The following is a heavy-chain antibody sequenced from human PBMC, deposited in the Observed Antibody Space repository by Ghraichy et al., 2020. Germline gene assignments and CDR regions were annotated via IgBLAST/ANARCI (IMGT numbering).Heavy chain of an antibody. CDR3: ARDFFAIFGVVTSNWFDP. CDR1: GFTFSSYS. J-gene: IGHJ5*02. V-gene: IGHV3-21*01. D-gene: IGHD3-3*01. Sequence: GGSLRLSCAASGFTFSSYSMNWVRQAPVKGLEWVSSISSSSSYIYYADSVKGRFTISRDNAKNSLYLQMNSLRAEDTAVYYCARDFFAIFGVVTSNWFDPWGQGTLVTVSS. CDR2: ISSSSSYI.